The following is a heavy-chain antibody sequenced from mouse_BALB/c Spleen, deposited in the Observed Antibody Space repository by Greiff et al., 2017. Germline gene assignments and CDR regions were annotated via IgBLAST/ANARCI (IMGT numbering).Heavy chain of an antibody. CDR1: GFSLTSYG. Sequence: VKLMESGPGLVAPSQSLSITCTVSGFSLTSYGVHWVRQPPGKGLEWLGVIWAGGSTNYNSALMSRLSISKDNSKSQVFLKINSLQTDDTAMYYCARDTYYAMDYWGQGTSVTVSS. CDR2: IWAGGST. CDR3: ARDTYYAMDY. V-gene: IGHV2-9*02. J-gene: IGHJ4*01.